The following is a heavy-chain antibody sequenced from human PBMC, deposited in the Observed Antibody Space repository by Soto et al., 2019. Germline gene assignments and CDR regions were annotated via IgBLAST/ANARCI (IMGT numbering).Heavy chain of an antibody. D-gene: IGHD1-1*01. Sequence: QLQLQESGPGLVKPSETLSLTCTVSGGSISSSPYYWGWIRQPPGKGLEWIGNIYYNGNTFYNPSLKSRASISVNPSKNQFSLKLSSVTAADPAVYYCARHGPLSNNWNQLDYWGQGTPVTVSS. CDR3: ARHGPLSNNWNQLDY. V-gene: IGHV4-39*01. CDR2: IYYNGNT. J-gene: IGHJ4*02. CDR1: GGSISSSPYY.